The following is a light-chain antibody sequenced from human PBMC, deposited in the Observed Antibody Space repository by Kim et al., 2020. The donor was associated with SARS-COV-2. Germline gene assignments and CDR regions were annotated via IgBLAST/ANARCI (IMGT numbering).Light chain of an antibody. CDR3: QTWGSGIGV. V-gene: IGLV4-69*01. CDR2: INSDGSH. Sequence: SVKLTCTLSNGHSSYAIAWHQQQPEKGPRYLMKINSDGSHSKGDGIPDRFSGSSSGAERYLTISSLQSEDDADYYCQTWGSGIGVFGTGTKVTVL. CDR1: NGHSSYA. J-gene: IGLJ1*01.